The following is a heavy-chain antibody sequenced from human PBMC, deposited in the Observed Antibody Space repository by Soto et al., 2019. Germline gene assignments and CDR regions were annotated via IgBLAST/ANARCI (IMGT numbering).Heavy chain of an antibody. CDR2: LYYGRSA. CDR1: GDSISSYY. Sequence: QVQLQESGPGLVKPSETLSLTCAVSGDSISSYYCMWIRQPPGKGLESIGYLYYGRSANYNPSLKSRVPLSVDTSTNQCSLTLSSMTAADTAVYYCALRSMAAVPEYWCQGTLVTVSS. D-gene: IGHD6-13*01. CDR3: ALRSMAAVPEY. J-gene: IGHJ4*02. V-gene: IGHV4-59*01.